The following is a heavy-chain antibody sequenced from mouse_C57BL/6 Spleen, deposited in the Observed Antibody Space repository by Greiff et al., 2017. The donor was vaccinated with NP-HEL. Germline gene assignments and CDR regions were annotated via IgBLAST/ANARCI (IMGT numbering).Heavy chain of an antibody. CDR3: ARRATGVATGAMDY. J-gene: IGHJ4*01. CDR1: GYTFTDYY. D-gene: IGHD1-1*01. Sequence: VQLQQSGPVLVKPGASVKMSCKASGYTFTDYYMNWVKQSHGKSLEWIGVINPYNGGTSYNQKFKGKATLTVDKSSSTAYMELNSLTSEDSAVYYCARRATGVATGAMDYWGQGTSVTVSS. V-gene: IGHV1-19*01. CDR2: INPYNGGT.